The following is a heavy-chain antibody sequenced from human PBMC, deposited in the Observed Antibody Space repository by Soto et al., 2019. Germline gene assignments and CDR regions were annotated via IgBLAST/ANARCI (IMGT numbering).Heavy chain of an antibody. D-gene: IGHD6-19*01. Sequence: QVTLKESGPVLVKPTETLTLTCTVSGFSLSNARMGVSWIRQPPVKALEWLAHIFSNDEKSYSTSLKSRLTISKDTSKSQVVLTMTNMDPVDTATYYCARYPSRIAVAGTDAFDIWGQGTMVTVSS. CDR1: GFSLSNARMG. CDR2: IFSNDEK. CDR3: ARYPSRIAVAGTDAFDI. V-gene: IGHV2-26*01. J-gene: IGHJ3*02.